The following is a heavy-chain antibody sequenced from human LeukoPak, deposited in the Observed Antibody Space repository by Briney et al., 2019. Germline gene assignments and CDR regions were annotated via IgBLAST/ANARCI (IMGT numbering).Heavy chain of an antibody. CDR1: GYTFTAYY. CDR2: INPKSGGT. Sequence: ASVKVSCKTSGYTFTAYYIHWVRQAPGQGLEWMGWINPKSGGTKSAQKFQGRVTMARDTSISTAYMELSRLRSDDTAVYYCARDKPHYGSGLDVWGKGTTVTISS. CDR3: ARDKPHYGSGLDV. D-gene: IGHD3-10*01. J-gene: IGHJ6*04. V-gene: IGHV1-2*02.